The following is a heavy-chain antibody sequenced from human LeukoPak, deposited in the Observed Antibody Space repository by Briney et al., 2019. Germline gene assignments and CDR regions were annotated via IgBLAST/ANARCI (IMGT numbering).Heavy chain of an antibody. Sequence: ASVKVSCKTSGYTLTRNDINWVRQATGQGLEWMGWMNPNSGNSGYAQKFQGRVTITRDNSISTAYVELNSLTSEDTAVYYCARGSSRSFDIWGLGTMVTVSS. CDR1: GYTLTRND. J-gene: IGHJ3*02. V-gene: IGHV1-8*03. CDR2: MNPNSGNS. CDR3: ARGSSRSFDI. D-gene: IGHD3-10*01.